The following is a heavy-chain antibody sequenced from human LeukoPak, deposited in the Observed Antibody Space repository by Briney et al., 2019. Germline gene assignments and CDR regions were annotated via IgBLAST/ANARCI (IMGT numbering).Heavy chain of an antibody. V-gene: IGHV3-74*01. J-gene: IGHJ4*02. CDR3: VRAGSGFDY. CDR2: IDFETDTT. D-gene: IGHD2-15*01. CDR1: GFTFSNYW. Sequence: GGSLRLSCVASGFTFSNYWMHWVRQAPGKGLEWVSRIDFETDTTTYAGSVKGRFTISRDNTKNTLYLQMDSLRDEDAAAYYCVRAGSGFDYWGQGTLVTVTS.